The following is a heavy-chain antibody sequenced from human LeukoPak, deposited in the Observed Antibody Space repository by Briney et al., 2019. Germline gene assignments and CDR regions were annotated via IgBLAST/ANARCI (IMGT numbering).Heavy chain of an antibody. J-gene: IGHJ6*03. V-gene: IGHV3-23*01. CDR1: GLTFSSDG. CDR3: AKSIEGVVRGTYYYYSYMDV. CDR2: IRGSGRNT. D-gene: IGHD3-3*01. Sequence: GGSLRLSCAASGLTFSSDGMSWVRPAPGKGVEWVSVIRGSGRNTYYADSVKGRFTISRDNSKNTLYLQMNSLGAEDTAVYYCAKSIEGVVRGTYYYYSYMDVWGKGTTVTVSS.